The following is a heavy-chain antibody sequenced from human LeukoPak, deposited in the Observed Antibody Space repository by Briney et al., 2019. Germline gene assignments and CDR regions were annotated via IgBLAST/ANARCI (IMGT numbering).Heavy chain of an antibody. Sequence: ASVTVSCKASGYTFTSYGISWVRPAPGQGLEWMGWISGYKGNTDYAQKFQGRVTMTTDTSTNTAYMELRSLRSDDTAVYYCARGYYDSGGYYYYYYGMDVWGQGTTVTVSS. J-gene: IGHJ6*02. D-gene: IGHD3-22*01. CDR2: ISGYKGNT. V-gene: IGHV1-18*01. CDR1: GYTFTSYG. CDR3: ARGYYDSGGYYYYYYGMDV.